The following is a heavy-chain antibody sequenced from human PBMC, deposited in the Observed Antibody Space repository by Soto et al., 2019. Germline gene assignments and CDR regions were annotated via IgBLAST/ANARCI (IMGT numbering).Heavy chain of an antibody. J-gene: IGHJ6*02. CDR3: AREYSSSWFAYYYYGMDG. D-gene: IGHD6-13*01. V-gene: IGHV1-46*01. Sequence: SAEVSCQASLYTFTLYDMHCVRQAPGHGLEWMGIINPSGGSTNYAQKFQGRVTMTRDTSTSTVYMELSSLRSEDTAVYYCAREYSSSWFAYYYYGMDGWGQGTTVTFSS. CDR2: INPSGGST. CDR1: LYTFTLYD.